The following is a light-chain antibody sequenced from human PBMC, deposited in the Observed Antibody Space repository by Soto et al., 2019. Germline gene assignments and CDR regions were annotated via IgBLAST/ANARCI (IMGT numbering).Light chain of an antibody. J-gene: IGKJ5*01. CDR2: EAS. V-gene: IGKV3-11*01. CDR3: QQLSNWPPVIT. Sequence: EIVLTQSPATLSLSPGERATLSCRASQTFSSHLAWYQQKPGQAPRLLIYEASKRATGIPARFSGRESGTDFTLTISSLEPEDFAVYYCQQLSNWPPVITFGQGTRLEIK. CDR1: QTFSSH.